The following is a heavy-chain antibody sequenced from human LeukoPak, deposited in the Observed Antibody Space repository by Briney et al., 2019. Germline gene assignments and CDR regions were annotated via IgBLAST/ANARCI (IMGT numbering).Heavy chain of an antibody. CDR2: INPNSGGT. V-gene: IGHV1-2*02. CDR1: GYTFTGYY. D-gene: IGHD3-10*01. Sequence: ASVKVSCKASGYTFTGYYMHWVRQAPGQGLEWMGWINPNSGGTNYAQKFQGRVTMTRDTSISTAYMELSRLRSDDTAVYYCARAGLLRYYYGSGSYSGNDAFDIWGQGTMVTVSS. CDR3: ARAGLLRYYYGSGSYSGNDAFDI. J-gene: IGHJ3*02.